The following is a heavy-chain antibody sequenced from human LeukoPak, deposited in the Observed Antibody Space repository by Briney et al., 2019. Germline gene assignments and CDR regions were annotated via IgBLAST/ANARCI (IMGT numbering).Heavy chain of an antibody. CDR3: ARALPHRRLMDTTMEQHWFDP. D-gene: IGHD5-18*01. J-gene: IGHJ5*02. CDR2: INPSGGST. CDR1: GYTFTSYY. V-gene: IGHV1-46*01. Sequence: ASVKVSCKASGYTFTSYYMHWVRQAPGQGLEWMGIINPSGGSTSYAQKFQGRGTMTRETSTSTVYMELSSLRSEDTAVYYCARALPHRRLMDTTMEQHWFDPWGQGTLVTVSS.